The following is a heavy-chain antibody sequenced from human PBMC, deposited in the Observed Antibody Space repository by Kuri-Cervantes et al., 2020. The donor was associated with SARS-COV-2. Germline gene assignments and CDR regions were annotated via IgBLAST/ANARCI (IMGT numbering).Heavy chain of an antibody. D-gene: IGHD3-3*01. Sequence: GSLRLSCAASGFTFSSYWMSWVRQAPGKGLEWIGSMFHGGHSYYNSSLRSRVTISVDTSKNQFSLNLTSVTATDTAIYYCARRTSGNFDLWGRGILVTVSS. CDR1: GFTFSSYW. V-gene: IGHV4-38-2*01. J-gene: IGHJ2*01. CDR2: MFHGGHS. CDR3: ARRTSGNFDL.